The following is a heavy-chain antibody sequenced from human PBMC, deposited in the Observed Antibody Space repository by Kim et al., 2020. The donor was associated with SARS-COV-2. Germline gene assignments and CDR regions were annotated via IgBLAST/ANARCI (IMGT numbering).Heavy chain of an antibody. CDR1: GFIFTDYG. Sequence: GGSLRLSCAASGFIFTDYGMHWVRQAPGQGLEWVAVVSHYGSHKYYADSLMGRFAISRDNSKNTMFLQMNSLRPEDTAVYYCAKQGSVASWDFDYWGQGTLVTVSS. CDR2: VSHYGSHK. J-gene: IGHJ4*02. V-gene: IGHV3-30*18. D-gene: IGHD5-12*01. CDR3: AKQGSVASWDFDY.